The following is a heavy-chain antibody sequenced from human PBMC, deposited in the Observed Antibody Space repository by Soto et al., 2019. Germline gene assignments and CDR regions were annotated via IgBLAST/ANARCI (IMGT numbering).Heavy chain of an antibody. CDR3: ATVRLLTIVVVPAAMFDP. CDR2: FDPEDGET. Sequence: ASVKVSCKVSGYTLTELSMHWVLQAPGKGLEWMGGFDPEDGETIYAQRFQGRVTMTEDTSTDTAYMELSSLRSEDTAVYYCATVRLLTIVVVPAAMFDPWGQGTLVTVSS. J-gene: IGHJ5*02. V-gene: IGHV1-24*01. CDR1: GYTLTELS. D-gene: IGHD2-2*01.